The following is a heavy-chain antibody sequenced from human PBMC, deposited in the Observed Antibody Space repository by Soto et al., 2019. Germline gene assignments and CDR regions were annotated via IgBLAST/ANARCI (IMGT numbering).Heavy chain of an antibody. J-gene: IGHJ6*02. Sequence: GGSLRLSCAASGFTFSSYWMSWVRQAPGKGLEWVANIKQDGSEKYYVDSVKGRFTISRDNAKNSLYLQMNSLRAEDTAVYYCAREGGSSWTHTYYYYGMDVWGQGTTVTVSS. V-gene: IGHV3-7*01. D-gene: IGHD6-13*01. CDR3: AREGGSSWTHTYYYYGMDV. CDR2: IKQDGSEK. CDR1: GFTFSSYW.